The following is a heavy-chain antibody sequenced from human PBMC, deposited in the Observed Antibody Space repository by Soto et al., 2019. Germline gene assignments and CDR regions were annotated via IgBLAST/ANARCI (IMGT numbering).Heavy chain of an antibody. CDR3: AGFGYGDFRNRFDP. CDR2: IYFTGTA. Sequence: SETLRLPCTVSGGSISSGGYSWSLIRQYPEKGLECIGYIYFTGTAYYSSSLKSQVTISVDTSTNQFSLNLSSVTAADTAVYYCAGFGYGDFRNRFDPWGQGTLVTVSS. D-gene: IGHD4-17*01. V-gene: IGHV4-31*01. CDR1: GGSISSGGYS. J-gene: IGHJ5*02.